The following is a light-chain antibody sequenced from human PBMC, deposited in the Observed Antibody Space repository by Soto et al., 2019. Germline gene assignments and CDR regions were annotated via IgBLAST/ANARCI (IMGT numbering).Light chain of an antibody. CDR3: NSCTSANTYV. J-gene: IGLJ1*01. CDR2: DVV. Sequence: QSALTQPASVSGSPGQSITISCTGSSSDIGGYDFVSWYQQHPGKAPKLMIYDVVHRPSGVPNRFSGSKSGNTASLTISGLQDEDEADYYCNSCTSANTYVFGTGTKLTVL. V-gene: IGLV2-14*03. CDR1: SSDIGGYDF.